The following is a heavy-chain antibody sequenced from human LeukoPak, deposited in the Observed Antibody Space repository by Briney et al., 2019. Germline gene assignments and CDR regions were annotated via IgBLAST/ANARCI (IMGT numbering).Heavy chain of an antibody. Sequence: GGSLRLSCAASGFTVSSNYMSWVRQAPGKGLEWVSVIYSGGSIYYADSVKGRFTISRDNSKNTLYLQMNSLRAEDTAVYYCARDRGRLQHDYWGQGTLVTVSS. J-gene: IGHJ4*02. V-gene: IGHV3-66*02. D-gene: IGHD4-11*01. CDR2: IYSGGSI. CDR1: GFTVSSNY. CDR3: ARDRGRLQHDY.